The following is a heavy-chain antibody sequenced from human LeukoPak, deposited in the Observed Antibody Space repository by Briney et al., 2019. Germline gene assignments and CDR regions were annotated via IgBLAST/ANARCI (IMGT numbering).Heavy chain of an antibody. CDR1: GYSFASYW. V-gene: IGHV5-51*01. Sequence: GESLKISCKGSGYSFASYWIGWVRQMPGKGLEWMGIIYPGDSDTRYSPSFQGQVAISADKSISTAYLQWSSLKASDTAMYYCARQGITMVRGASGMDVWGQGTTVTVSS. D-gene: IGHD3-10*01. J-gene: IGHJ6*02. CDR2: IYPGDSDT. CDR3: ARQGITMVRGASGMDV.